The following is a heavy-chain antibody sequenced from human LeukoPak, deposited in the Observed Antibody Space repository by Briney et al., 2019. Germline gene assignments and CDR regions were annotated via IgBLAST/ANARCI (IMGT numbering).Heavy chain of an antibody. CDR2: IYYSGST. V-gene: IGHV4-39*01. Sequence: PSETLSLTCTVSGGSISSSSYYWGWIRQPPGKGLEWIGSIYYSGSTYYNPSLKSRVTISVDTSKNQFSLKLSSVTAADTAVYYCARGYGGNSYPSDYWGQGTLVTVSS. CDR1: GGSISSSSYY. D-gene: IGHD4-23*01. CDR3: ARGYGGNSYPSDY. J-gene: IGHJ4*02.